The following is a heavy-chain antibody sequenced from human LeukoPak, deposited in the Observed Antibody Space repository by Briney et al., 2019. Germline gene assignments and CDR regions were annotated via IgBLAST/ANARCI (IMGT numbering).Heavy chain of an antibody. J-gene: IGHJ4*02. CDR3: AKDGGPCSGGSCRHRRGYHPWFDY. CDR1: GFTFSSYA. Sequence: GGSLRLSCAASGFTFSSYAMSWVRQAPGKGLEWVSAISGSGGSTYYADSVKGRFTISRDNSKNTLYLQMNSLRAEDTAVYYCAKDGGPCSGGSCRHRRGYHPWFDYWGQGTLVTVSS. CDR2: ISGSGGST. D-gene: IGHD2-15*01. V-gene: IGHV3-23*01.